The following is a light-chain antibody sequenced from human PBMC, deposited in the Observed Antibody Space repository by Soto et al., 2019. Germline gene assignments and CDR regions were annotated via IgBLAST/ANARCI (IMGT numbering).Light chain of an antibody. CDR1: SSDVGSYNL. J-gene: IGLJ1*01. CDR3: CSYAGSSTFVV. Sequence: QSALTQPASVSGSPGQSITISCTGTSSDVGSYNLVSWYQQHPGKATKLMIYEVSKRPSGVSNRFSGSKSGNTASLTISGLKAEDEVDYYSCSYAGSSTFVVFGTGTKLTV. V-gene: IGLV2-23*02. CDR2: EVS.